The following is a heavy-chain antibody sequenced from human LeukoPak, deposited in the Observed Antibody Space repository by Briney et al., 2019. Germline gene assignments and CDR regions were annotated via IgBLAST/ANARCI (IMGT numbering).Heavy chain of an antibody. Sequence: GGSLRLSCAASGFSLANYGMHWIRQAPGKGLEWVANIKNDGAVKNYVDSVKGRFTISRDNAKNSLYLQMNSLRAEDTAVYYCAKDSYSKGDFWGQGVLVTVSS. CDR2: IKNDGAVK. CDR1: GFSLANYG. CDR3: AKDSYSKGDF. V-gene: IGHV3-7*01. D-gene: IGHD6-13*01. J-gene: IGHJ4*02.